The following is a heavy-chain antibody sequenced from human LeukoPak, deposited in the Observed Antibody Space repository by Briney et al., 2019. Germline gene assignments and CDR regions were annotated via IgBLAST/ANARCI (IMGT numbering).Heavy chain of an antibody. D-gene: IGHD3-9*01. CDR3: ARSDIPGGYYYYGMDV. J-gene: IGHJ6*04. Sequence: SVKVSCKASGGTFSSYAISWVRQAPGQGLEWMGGIIPIFGTASYAQKFQGRVTITADKSTSTAYLELSSLRSEDTAVYYCARSDIPGGYYYYGMDVWGKGTTVTVSS. CDR2: IIPIFGTA. CDR1: GGTFSSYA. V-gene: IGHV1-69*06.